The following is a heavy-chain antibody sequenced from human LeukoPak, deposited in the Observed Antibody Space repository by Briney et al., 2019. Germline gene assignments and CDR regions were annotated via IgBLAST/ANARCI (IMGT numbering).Heavy chain of an antibody. CDR3: ARGGFGGGDY. CDR2: ICPSGGST. CDR1: GYTFSSYY. Sequence: ASVKVSCKASGYTFSSYYMHWVRQGPGRELEWMGMICPSGGSTTYAQKFQGRVTMTRDTSTSTVSMDLISLRSEDTAVYYCARGGFGGGDYWGQGTLVTVSS. J-gene: IGHJ4*02. D-gene: IGHD3-10*01. V-gene: IGHV1-46*01.